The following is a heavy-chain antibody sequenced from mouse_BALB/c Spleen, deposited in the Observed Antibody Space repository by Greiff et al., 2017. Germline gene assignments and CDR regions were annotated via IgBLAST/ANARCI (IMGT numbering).Heavy chain of an antibody. CDR2: IRNKANGYTT. CDR3: ARAYYGNLWFAY. V-gene: IGHV7-3*02. D-gene: IGHD2-10*01. Sequence: EVHLVESGGGLVQPGGSLRLSCATSGFTFTDYYMSWVRQPPGKALEWLGFIRNKANGYTTEYSASVKGRFTISRDNSQSILYLQMNTLRAEDSATYYCARAYYGNLWFAYWGQGTLVTVSA. J-gene: IGHJ3*01. CDR1: GFTFTDYY.